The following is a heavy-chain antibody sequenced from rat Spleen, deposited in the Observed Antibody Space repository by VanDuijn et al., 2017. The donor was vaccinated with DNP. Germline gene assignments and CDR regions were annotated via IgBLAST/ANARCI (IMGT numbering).Heavy chain of an antibody. CDR2: INTDGSST. J-gene: IGHJ3*01. CDR1: GFTFSDYY. Sequence: AASGFTFSDYYMAWVRQAPTKGLEWVASINTDGSSTYYPDSVKGRFTISRDNAKSTLYLQMNSLRSEDTATYYCARWDSTGITTGFAYWGQGTLVTVSS. V-gene: IGHV5-25*01. D-gene: IGHD1-9*01. CDR3: ARWDSTGITTGFAY.